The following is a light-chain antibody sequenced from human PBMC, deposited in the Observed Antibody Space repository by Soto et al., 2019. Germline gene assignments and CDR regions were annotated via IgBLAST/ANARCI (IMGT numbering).Light chain of an antibody. CDR1: ENVKTR. J-gene: IGKJ4*01. Sequence: EKVMTQSPATLSVSPGERATLSYRASENVKTRLAWYQQKSGQAPRLLIYDAFTRATGIPARFSGSASGTEFTLTISSLQSEDSAVYYCQQYDDWPLTFGGGTKVEIK. V-gene: IGKV3-15*01. CDR3: QQYDDWPLT. CDR2: DAF.